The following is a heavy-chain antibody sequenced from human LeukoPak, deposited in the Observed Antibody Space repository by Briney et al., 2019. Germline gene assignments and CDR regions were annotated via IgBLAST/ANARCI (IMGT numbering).Heavy chain of an antibody. CDR1: GYSFTSYW. CDR2: IYPGDSDT. V-gene: IGHV5-51*01. Sequence: GESLKISCKGSGYSFTSYWIGWVRQMPGKGLEWMGIIYPGDSDTTYSPSFQGQVTISADKSISTAYLQWSSLKASDTAMYYCARRGYDSSGYRDTFDIWGQGTMVTVSS. CDR3: ARRGYDSSGYRDTFDI. J-gene: IGHJ3*02. D-gene: IGHD3-22*01.